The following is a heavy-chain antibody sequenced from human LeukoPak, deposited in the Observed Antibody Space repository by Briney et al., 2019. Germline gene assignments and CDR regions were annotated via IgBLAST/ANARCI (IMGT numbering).Heavy chain of an antibody. CDR2: INTNTGNP. CDR3: ARDRSWYYDPLDY. V-gene: IGHV7-4-1*02. J-gene: IGHJ4*02. Sequence: ASVKVSCKASGYTFTSYGISWVRQAPGQGLEWMGWINTNTGNPTYAQGFTGRFVFSLDTSVSTAYLQISSLKAEDTAVYYCARDRSWYYDPLDYWGQGTLVTVSS. CDR1: GYTFTSYG. D-gene: IGHD3-22*01.